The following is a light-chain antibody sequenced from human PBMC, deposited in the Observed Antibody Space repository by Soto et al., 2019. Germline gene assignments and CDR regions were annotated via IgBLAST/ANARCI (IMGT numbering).Light chain of an antibody. V-gene: IGLV2-11*01. CDR2: DVS. CDR1: SSDVGGYNY. J-gene: IGLJ1*01. Sequence: QSVLTQPRSVSGSPGQSVTISCTGTSSDVGGYNYVSWHQQHPGKAPKLMIYDVSKRPSGVPDRFSGSKSGNTASLTISGLQADDEADYYCCSYAGTYTYVFGTGTKVTVL. CDR3: CSYAGTYTYV.